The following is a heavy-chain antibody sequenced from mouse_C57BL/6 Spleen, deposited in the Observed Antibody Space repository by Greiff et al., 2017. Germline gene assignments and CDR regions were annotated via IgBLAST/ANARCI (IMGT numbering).Heavy chain of an antibody. CDR3: ARRRHEGYFDD. V-gene: IGHV1-26*01. Sequence: EVQLQQSGPELVKPGASVKISCKASGYTFTDYYMNWVKQSHGKSLEWIGDINPNNGGTSYNQKFKGKATLTVDKSSSTAYMELRSLTSEDSAVYYCARRRHEGYFDDWGQGTTLTVS. CDR2: INPNNGGT. J-gene: IGHJ2*01. D-gene: IGHD3-1*01. CDR1: GYTFTDYY.